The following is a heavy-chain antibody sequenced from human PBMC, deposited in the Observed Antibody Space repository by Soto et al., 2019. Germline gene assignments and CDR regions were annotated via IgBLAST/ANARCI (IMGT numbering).Heavy chain of an antibody. J-gene: IGHJ4*02. CDR1: GGSISSYY. D-gene: IGHD3-10*01. V-gene: IGHV4-59*01. Sequence: SETLSLTCTVSGGSISSYYWSWIRQPPGKGLEWIGYIYYSGSTNYNPSLKSRVTISVDTSKNQFSLKLSSVTAADTAVYYCARATRMVRGVITYPHFDYWGQGTLVTVSS. CDR3: ARATRMVRGVITYPHFDY. CDR2: IYYSGST.